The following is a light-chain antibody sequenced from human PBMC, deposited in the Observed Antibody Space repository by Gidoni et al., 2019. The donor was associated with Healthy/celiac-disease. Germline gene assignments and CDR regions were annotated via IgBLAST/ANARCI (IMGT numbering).Light chain of an antibody. CDR1: SSNIGAGYD. J-gene: IGLJ3*02. Sequence: QSVLTQPPSVSGAQGQRVTISCTGSSSNIGAGYDVHWYQQLPGTAPKLLIYGNSNRPSGVPYRFSGSKSGTSASLAITGLQAEDEADYYCQSYDSSLSGPRVFGGGTKLTVL. CDR3: QSYDSSLSGPRV. CDR2: GNS. V-gene: IGLV1-40*01.